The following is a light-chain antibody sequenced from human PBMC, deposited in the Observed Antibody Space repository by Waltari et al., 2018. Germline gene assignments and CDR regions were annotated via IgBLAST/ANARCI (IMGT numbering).Light chain of an antibody. CDR1: GGAVTGSHY. Sequence: QAVVTQEPSLTVSPGGTVTLTCGSSGGAVTGSHYPYWFQQKPGQAPRTLIYKTGNSLSWTPARFAGSLLGGKAALTLSGAQPEDEAEYYCCLHYGDVVLFGGGTRLTVL. CDR2: KTG. V-gene: IGLV7-46*01. J-gene: IGLJ2*01. CDR3: CLHYGDVVL.